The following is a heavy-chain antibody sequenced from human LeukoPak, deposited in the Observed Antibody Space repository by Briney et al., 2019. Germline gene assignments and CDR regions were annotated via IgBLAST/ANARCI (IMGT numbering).Heavy chain of an antibody. V-gene: IGHV4-59*08. CDR2: IYYSGST. CDR1: GGSISSYY. Sequence: SETLSLTCTVSGGSISSYYWSWIRQPPGKGLEWIGYIYYSGSTNYNPSLKSRVTISVDTSKNQFSLKLSSVTAADTAVYYCARQTRFRYGSGSYYYYYGMDVWGQGTTVTVSS. D-gene: IGHD3-10*01. J-gene: IGHJ6*02. CDR3: ARQTRFRYGSGSYYYYYGMDV.